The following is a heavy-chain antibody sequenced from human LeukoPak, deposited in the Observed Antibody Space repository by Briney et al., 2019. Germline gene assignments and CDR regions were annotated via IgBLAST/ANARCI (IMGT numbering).Heavy chain of an antibody. D-gene: IGHD3-16*02. Sequence: GGSLRLSCAASGFTLSSYWMHWVRQAPGKGLVWVSRINTDGSSTTYVDSVKGRFTISRDNAKYTLYLQMNSLRAEDTAVYYCARELSREKDYWGQGTLVTVSS. J-gene: IGHJ4*02. CDR2: INTDGSST. CDR1: GFTLSSYW. CDR3: ARELSREKDY. V-gene: IGHV3-74*01.